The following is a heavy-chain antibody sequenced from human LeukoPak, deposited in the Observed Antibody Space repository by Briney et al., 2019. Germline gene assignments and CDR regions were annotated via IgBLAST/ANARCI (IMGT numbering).Heavy chain of an antibody. V-gene: IGHV4-38-2*02. D-gene: IGHD3-10*01. J-gene: IGHJ4*02. CDR3: ARDEVPGTFDY. CDR2: IYHSGST. CDR1: GYSISSGYY. Sequence: SETLSLTCTVSGYSISSGYYWGWIRQPPGKGLEWIGSIYHSGSTNYNPSLKSRVTISVDKSKNQFSLKLSSVTAADTAVYYCARDEVPGTFDYWGQGTLVTVSS.